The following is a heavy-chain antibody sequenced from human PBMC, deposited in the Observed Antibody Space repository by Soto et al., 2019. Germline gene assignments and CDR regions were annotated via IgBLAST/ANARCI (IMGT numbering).Heavy chain of an antibody. CDR3: AKDPVPDSSGWYKFDY. J-gene: IGHJ4*02. D-gene: IGHD6-19*01. CDR2: ISGSGGST. Sequence: GGSLRLSCAASGFXFSSYAMSWVRQAPGKGLEWVSAISGSGGSTYYADSVKGRFTISRDNSKNTLYLQMNSLRAEDTAVYYCAKDPVPDSSGWYKFDYWGQGTLVTVSS. V-gene: IGHV3-23*01. CDR1: GFXFSSYA.